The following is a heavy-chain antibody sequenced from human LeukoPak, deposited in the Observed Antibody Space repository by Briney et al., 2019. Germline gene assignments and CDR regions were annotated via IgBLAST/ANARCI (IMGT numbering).Heavy chain of an antibody. Sequence: GGSLRLSCAASGFTFNSYWMTWVRQAPGKGLEWVASINQDGSQKYYVESLKGRFTISRDNAKNSHYLQMNSLRAEDTAVYYCAKGAEEGVVITAVYYYYMDVWGKGTTVTISS. CDR2: INQDGSQK. CDR3: AKGAEEGVVITAVYYYYMDV. CDR1: GFTFNSYW. J-gene: IGHJ6*03. D-gene: IGHD3-22*01. V-gene: IGHV3-7*03.